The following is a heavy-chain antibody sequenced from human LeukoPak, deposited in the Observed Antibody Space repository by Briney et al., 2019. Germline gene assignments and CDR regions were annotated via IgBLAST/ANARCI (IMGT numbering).Heavy chain of an antibody. CDR1: GFTFSSSA. CDR3: AKGRLLDGAFDY. J-gene: IGHJ4*02. Sequence: GGSLRLSCAASGFTFSSSAMSWVRQAPGKGLEWVSRISGSGSGGSTYYADSVKGRFTISRDNSKNTLYLQMNSLRAEDTAVYYCAKGRLLDGAFDYWGQGTLVTVSS. V-gene: IGHV3-23*01. CDR2: ISGSGSGGST. D-gene: IGHD2/OR15-2a*01.